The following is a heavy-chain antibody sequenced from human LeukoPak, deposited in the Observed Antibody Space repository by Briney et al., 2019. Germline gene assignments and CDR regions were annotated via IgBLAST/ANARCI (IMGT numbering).Heavy chain of an antibody. J-gene: IGHJ6*03. V-gene: IGHV1-69*01. D-gene: IGHD3-22*01. CDR2: IIPVFAIA. CDR1: GDTFSNYA. CDR3: ARLGYDSSELDYDYYYIDV. Sequence: PVKVSCKASGDTFSNYAISWVRQAPGQGLEWMAVIIPVFAIADSAQKFQGRATITADESTSTVYMEMSSLTSEDTAVHYCARLGYDSSELDYDYYYIDVWGTGTTVTVSS.